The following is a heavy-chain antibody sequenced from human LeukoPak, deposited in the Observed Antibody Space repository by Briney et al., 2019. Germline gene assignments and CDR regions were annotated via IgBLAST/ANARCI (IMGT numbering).Heavy chain of an antibody. CDR2: ISSSSSYI. CDR1: GFTFSSYS. Sequence: GGSLRLSCAASGFTFSSYSMNWVRQAPGKGLEWVSSISSSSSYIYYADSVKGRFTISRDNAKNSLYLRMNSLRAEDTAVYYCARSGGDGYIPADAFDIWGQGTMVTVSS. D-gene: IGHD5-24*01. CDR3: ARSGGDGYIPADAFDI. J-gene: IGHJ3*02. V-gene: IGHV3-21*01.